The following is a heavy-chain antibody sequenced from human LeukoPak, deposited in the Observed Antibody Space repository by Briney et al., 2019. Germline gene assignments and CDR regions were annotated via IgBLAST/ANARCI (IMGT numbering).Heavy chain of an antibody. CDR2: ISGSGGST. J-gene: IGHJ5*02. D-gene: IGHD3-10*01. V-gene: IGHV3-23*01. CDR3: AKDLGGYGSGSPDWFDP. CDR1: GFTFSSYA. Sequence: QPGGSLRLSCAASGFTFSSYAMSWVRQAPGEGLEWVSAISGSGGSTYYADSVKGRFTISRDNSKNTLYLQMNSLRAEDTAVYYCAKDLGGYGSGSPDWFDPWGQGTLVTVSS.